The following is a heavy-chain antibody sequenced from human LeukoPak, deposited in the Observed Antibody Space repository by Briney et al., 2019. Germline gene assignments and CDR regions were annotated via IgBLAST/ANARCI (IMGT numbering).Heavy chain of an antibody. CDR3: ASTNLPGYRGYSYGYIDY. CDR1: GFTLRSYW. J-gene: IGHJ4*02. V-gene: IGHV3-7*01. Sequence: GGSLRLSCAASGFTLRSYWMSWVRQAPGKGLEWVANIKQDGSEKYYVDSVKGRFTISRDNAKNSLYLQMNSLRAEDTAVYYCASTNLPGYRGYSYGYIDYWGQGTLVTVSS. CDR2: IKQDGSEK. D-gene: IGHD5-18*01.